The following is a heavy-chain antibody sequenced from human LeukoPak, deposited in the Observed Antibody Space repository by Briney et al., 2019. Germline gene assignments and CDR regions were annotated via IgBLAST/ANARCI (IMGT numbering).Heavy chain of an antibody. CDR3: ARGYSRLSNWFDS. Sequence: PSETLSLTCTVSGGSISSYYWSWIRQPPGKGLEWIGYIYYSGSTNYNPSLKSRVTISVDTSKNRFSLKLSSVTAADTAVYYCARGYSRLSNWFDSWGQGTLVTVSS. V-gene: IGHV4-59*08. CDR1: GGSISSYY. J-gene: IGHJ5*01. CDR2: IYYSGST. D-gene: IGHD6-13*01.